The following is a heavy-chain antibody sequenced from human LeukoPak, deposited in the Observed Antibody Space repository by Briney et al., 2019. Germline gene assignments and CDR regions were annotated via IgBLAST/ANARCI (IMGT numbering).Heavy chain of an antibody. Sequence: PGGSLRLSCAASGFTFSNYWMHWVRQAPGKGLVWVSRINTDGSSTSYVDSVKGRFTISRDNAKNSLYLQTNSLRAEDTAVYYCARDRSPGNFDYWGQGTLVTVSS. CDR1: GFTFSNYW. CDR2: INTDGSST. J-gene: IGHJ4*02. V-gene: IGHV3-74*01. D-gene: IGHD3-10*01. CDR3: ARDRSPGNFDY.